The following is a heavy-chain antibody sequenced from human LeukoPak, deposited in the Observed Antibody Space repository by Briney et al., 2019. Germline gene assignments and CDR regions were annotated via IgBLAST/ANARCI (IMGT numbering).Heavy chain of an antibody. CDR1: GGTFSSYA. V-gene: IGHV1-69*06. CDR2: IIPIFGTA. J-gene: IGHJ6*03. D-gene: IGHD2-8*01. Sequence: SVKVSCKASGGTFSSYAISWVRQAPGQGLEWMGGIIPIFGTANYAQKFQGRVTITADKSTSTAYMELSSLRSEDTAVYYCARAVLGHKVYYYYYMDVWGKGTTVTVSS. CDR3: ARAVLGHKVYYYYYMDV.